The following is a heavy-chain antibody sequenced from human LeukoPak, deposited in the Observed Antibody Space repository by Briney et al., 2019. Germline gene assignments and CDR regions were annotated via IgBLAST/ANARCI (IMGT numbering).Heavy chain of an antibody. Sequence: SQTLSLTCAISGDSVSSNSAAWNWIRQSPSRGLEWLGRTYYRSKWYSDYAFSVQSRITINPDTSRNQFSLQLSSVTPEDTAVYYCARGGSYSFDYWGQGTLLTVSS. CDR1: GDSVSSNSAA. CDR3: ARGGSYSFDY. V-gene: IGHV6-1*01. CDR2: TYYRSKWYS. D-gene: IGHD1-26*01. J-gene: IGHJ4*02.